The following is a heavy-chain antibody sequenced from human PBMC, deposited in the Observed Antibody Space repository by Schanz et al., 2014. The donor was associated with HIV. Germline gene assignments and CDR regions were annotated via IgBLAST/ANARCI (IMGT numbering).Heavy chain of an antibody. D-gene: IGHD2-8*02. J-gene: IGHJ4*02. V-gene: IGHV3-74*01. CDR1: GFSFSDYW. CDR2: MNNDVSSR. CDR3: ARRSSAGGYYDN. Sequence: EVQLVESGGGLVQPGGSLTLSCAASGFSFSDYWMHWVRQVPGKGLLWVSRMNNDVSSRLYADSVKGRFTISRDNAKYTLYLHMTTLRAEDSSVSYCARRSSAGGYYDNWGQGTLVTVSS.